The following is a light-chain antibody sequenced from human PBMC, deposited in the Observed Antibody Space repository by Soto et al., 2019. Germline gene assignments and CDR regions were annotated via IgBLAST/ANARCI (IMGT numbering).Light chain of an antibody. CDR2: MTN. CDR3: QSYDSSLTGV. CDR1: WYNIGKNL. J-gene: IGLJ2*01. V-gene: IGLV1-47*01. Sequence: QSVLTQPPSASGTPGQTVTISCSGGWYNIGKNLGYWYQQLPGTAPKLLIYMTNQRPSGVPDRFSGSKSGSSASLAVSGLRSEDEAVYYCQSYDSSLTGVFGGGTKLTVL.